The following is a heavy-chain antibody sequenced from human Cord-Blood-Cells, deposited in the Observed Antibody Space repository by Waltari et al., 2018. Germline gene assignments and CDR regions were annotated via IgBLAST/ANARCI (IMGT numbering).Heavy chain of an antibody. CDR3: ASNRRSGELSYYYGMDV. Sequence: QVQLVQSGAEVKKPGSSVKVSCKASGGTFSSYAISWVRQAPGQGLEWMGGIIPIFGTANYAQKFQGRVTITADESTSTAYMELSSLRSEDTAVYYCASNRRSGELSYYYGMDVWAKGPRSPSP. J-gene: IGHJ6*02. D-gene: IGHD7-27*01. CDR2: IIPIFGTA. V-gene: IGHV1-69*01. CDR1: GGTFSSYA.